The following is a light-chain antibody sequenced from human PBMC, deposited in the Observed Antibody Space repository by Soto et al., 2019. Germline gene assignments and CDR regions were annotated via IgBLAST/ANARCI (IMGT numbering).Light chain of an antibody. Sequence: QLVLTQSPSASASLGASVKLTCTLSGGHSVYAIAWHQQQAEKGPRFLMMLNNDGSYIKGDGIPDRFSGSSSGAERYLTISSLQSEDEADYYCQTWVTGIRVFGGGTKLTVL. CDR2: LNNDGSY. CDR1: GGHSVYA. CDR3: QTWVTGIRV. J-gene: IGLJ3*02. V-gene: IGLV4-69*01.